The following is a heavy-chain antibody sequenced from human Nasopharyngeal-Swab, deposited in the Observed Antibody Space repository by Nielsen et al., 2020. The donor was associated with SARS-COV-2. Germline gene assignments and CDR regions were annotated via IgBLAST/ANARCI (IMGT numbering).Heavy chain of an antibody. V-gene: IGHV3-15*07. J-gene: IGHJ6*04. CDR3: TTDGTTTVTTWVDV. Sequence: WIGQAPGKGLEWVGRIKSKTDGGTTDYAAPVKGRFTISRDDSKNTLYLQMNSLKTEDTAVYYCTTDGTTTVTTWVDVWGKGTTVTVSS. D-gene: IGHD4-17*01. CDR2: IKSKTDGGTT.